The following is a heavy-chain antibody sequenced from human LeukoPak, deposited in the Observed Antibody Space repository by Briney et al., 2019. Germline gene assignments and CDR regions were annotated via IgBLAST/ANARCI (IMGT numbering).Heavy chain of an antibody. CDR1: GYTFTSYD. CDR2: MNPNSGNT. V-gene: IGHV1-8*01. CDR3: ARVHTAMDTYYYYGMDV. D-gene: IGHD5-18*01. Sequence: ASVKVSCKASGYTFTSYDINWVRQATGQGLEWMGWMNPNSGNTGYAQKFQGRVTMTRNTSISTAYMELSSLRSEDTAVYYCARVHTAMDTYYYYGMDVWGQGTTVTVSS. J-gene: IGHJ6*02.